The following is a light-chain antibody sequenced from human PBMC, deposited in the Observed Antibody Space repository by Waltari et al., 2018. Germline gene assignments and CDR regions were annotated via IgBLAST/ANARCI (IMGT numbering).Light chain of an antibody. V-gene: IGLV2-23*02. CDR3: SSYAAYNTVI. CDR2: GVN. CDR1: SGDVGNYNL. Sequence: GSLGQSITISCIGTSGDVGNYNLVSWYQQHPGKAPKFMIYGVNKRPSGVSNRFSGSKSGNTASLTISGLQGEDEAIYFCSSYAAYNTVIFGGGTKVTVL. J-gene: IGLJ2*01.